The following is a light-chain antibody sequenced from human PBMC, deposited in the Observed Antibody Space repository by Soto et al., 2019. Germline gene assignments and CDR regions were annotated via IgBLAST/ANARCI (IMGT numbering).Light chain of an antibody. J-gene: IGLJ2*01. V-gene: IGLV2-8*01. Sequence: QSALTQPPSASGSPGQSVTLSCTGTSSDVGGDNYVSWYQQHPGKAPKLIIYEVSKRPSGVPDRFSGSKSGNTASLTVSGLQAEDEAEFYCSSYAGSNNLLFGGGTKLTVL. CDR2: EVS. CDR3: SSYAGSNNLL. CDR1: SSDVGGDNY.